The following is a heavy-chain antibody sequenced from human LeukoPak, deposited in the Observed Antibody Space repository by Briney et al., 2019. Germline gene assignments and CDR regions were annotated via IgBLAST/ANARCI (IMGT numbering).Heavy chain of an antibody. J-gene: IGHJ4*02. CDR2: IYRSGNT. D-gene: IGHD3-3*01. CDR3: ARNEHYDSWSGYLGYFDY. Sequence: PSETLSLTCTVSGYSISSGHYWGWIRQPPGKGLEWIGSIYRSGNTFYNPSLKSRVTISVDTSKNQFSLKLSSVTAADTAVYYCARNEHYDSWSGYLGYFDYWGQGTLVTVSS. CDR1: GYSISSGHY. V-gene: IGHV4-38-2*02.